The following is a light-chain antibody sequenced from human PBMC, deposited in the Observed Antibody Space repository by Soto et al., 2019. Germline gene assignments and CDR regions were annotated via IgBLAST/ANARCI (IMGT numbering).Light chain of an antibody. V-gene: IGKV1-5*01. J-gene: IGKJ5*01. CDR2: AAS. CDR3: QQFNSYPIT. CDR1: QSISSW. Sequence: DIQMTQSTSTLSASVGDRVTITCRASQSISSWLAWYQQKPGKAPKLLIYAASSLQSGVPSRFSGSGSGTEFTLTIGGPQPDDFATYFCQQFNSYPITFGQGTRLEI.